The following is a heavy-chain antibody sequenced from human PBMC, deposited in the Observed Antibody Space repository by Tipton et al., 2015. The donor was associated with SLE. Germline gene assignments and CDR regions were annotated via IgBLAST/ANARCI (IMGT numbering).Heavy chain of an antibody. D-gene: IGHD3-22*01. J-gene: IGHJ4*02. CDR3: AKSGGPRTMIVVVMYYFDY. Sequence: SLRLSCAASGFTFSSYAMSWVRQAPGKGLEWVSAISGSGGSTYYADSVKGRFTISRDNSKNTLYLQMNSLRAEDTAVYYCAKSGGPRTMIVVVMYYFDYWDQGTLVTVSS. CDR1: GFTFSSYA. V-gene: IGHV3-23*01. CDR2: ISGSGGST.